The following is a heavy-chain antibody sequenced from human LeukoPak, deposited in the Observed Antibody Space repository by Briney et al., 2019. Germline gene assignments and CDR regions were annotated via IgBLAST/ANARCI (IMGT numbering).Heavy chain of an antibody. J-gene: IGHJ5*02. CDR2: VSPGGST. CDR1: SESSGGDD. Sequence: SETLSLTCAMHSESSGGDDWTWIRQPPGKGLEWIGEVSPGGSTRYNPSLRSRVTISLDTSRSRFSLRLSSVTAADTGVYYCARDGGTRLGFDPWGQGTLVTVSS. CDR3: ARDGGTRLGFDP. D-gene: IGHD3-16*01. V-gene: IGHV4-34*01.